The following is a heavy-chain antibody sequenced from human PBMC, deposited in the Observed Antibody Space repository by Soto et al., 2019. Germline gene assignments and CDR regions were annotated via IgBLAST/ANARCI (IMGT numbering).Heavy chain of an antibody. D-gene: IGHD3-3*01. CDR1: GFTFDDYA. J-gene: IGHJ4*02. Sequence: GGSLRLSCAASGFTFDDYAMHWVRQAPGKGLEWVSGISWNSGSIGYADSVKGRFTISRDNAKNSLYLQMNSLRAEDTALYYCAKSGKLGLYYDFWSGYYFDYWGQGTLVTVSS. CDR2: ISWNSGSI. V-gene: IGHV3-9*01. CDR3: AKSGKLGLYYDFWSGYYFDY.